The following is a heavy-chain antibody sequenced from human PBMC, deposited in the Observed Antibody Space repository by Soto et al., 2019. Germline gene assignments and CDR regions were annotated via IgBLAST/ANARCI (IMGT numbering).Heavy chain of an antibody. CDR2: IYYSGTT. D-gene: IGHD2-15*01. V-gene: IGHV4-59*08. CDR3: ARQACSGGNCYSWLDP. J-gene: IGHJ5*02. CDR1: GVSISSYY. Sequence: PSETLSLTCTFSGVSISSYYWSWIRQPPGKGLEWIAYIYYSGTTSYNPSLKSRVTISVDTSNNQFSLKLNSVTAADTAVYYCARQACSGGNCYSWLDPWGQGTLVTVSS.